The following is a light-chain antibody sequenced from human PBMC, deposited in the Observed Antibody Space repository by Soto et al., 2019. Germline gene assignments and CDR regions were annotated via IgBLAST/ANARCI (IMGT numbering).Light chain of an antibody. CDR2: TAS. CDR3: QQSYSYPRG. J-gene: IGKJ2*03. CDR1: QSISNY. Sequence: DIQMSQSPSSLSASVGDRVTITCRARQSISNYLNWYQQKPGKAPKLLVYTASSLQSEVPSRFSGSGSGTDFTLTISSLHPDDFATYYCQQSYSYPRGFGQGTKMDVK. V-gene: IGKV1-39*01.